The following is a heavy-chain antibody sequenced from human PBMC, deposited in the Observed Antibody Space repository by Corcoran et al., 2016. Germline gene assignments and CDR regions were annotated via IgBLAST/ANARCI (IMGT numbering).Heavy chain of an antibody. CDR3: ARVPLNYSNYVNWFDP. Sequence: QVQLVQSGAEVKKPGASVKVSCKASGYTFTGYYMHWIRQAPGQGLEWMRWINPNSGGTNYAQKFQGRVTKTRDTSIRTAHMELSRLRSDYKAVYYCARVPLNYSNYVNWFDPWGQGTQVTVSS. CDR2: INPNSGGT. CDR1: GYTFTGYY. J-gene: IGHJ5*02. V-gene: IGHV1-2*02. D-gene: IGHD4-4*01.